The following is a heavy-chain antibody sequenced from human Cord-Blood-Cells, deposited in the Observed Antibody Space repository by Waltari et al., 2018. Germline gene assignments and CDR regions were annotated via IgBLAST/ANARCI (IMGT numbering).Heavy chain of an antibody. CDR1: GGTFSSYA. V-gene: IGHV1-69*06. D-gene: IGHD7-27*01. Sequence: QVQLVQSGAEVKKPGSPVKVSCKASGGTFSSYAISWVRLAPGQGLQWMGGIIPIFGTANYAQKFQGRVTITADKSTSTAYMELSSLRSEDTAVYYCARDLTGAELLRYFDLWGRGTLVTVSS. CDR2: IIPIFGTA. CDR3: ARDLTGAELLRYFDL. J-gene: IGHJ2*01.